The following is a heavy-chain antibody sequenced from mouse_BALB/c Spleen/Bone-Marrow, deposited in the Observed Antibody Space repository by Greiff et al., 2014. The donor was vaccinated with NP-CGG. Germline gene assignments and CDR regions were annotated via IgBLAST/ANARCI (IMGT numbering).Heavy chain of an antibody. CDR3: ARYYYGFLDY. CDR2: IWAGGST. J-gene: IGHJ2*01. CDR1: GFSLTSYG. V-gene: IGHV2-9*02. D-gene: IGHD1-2*01. Sequence: VKLQESXPGLVAPSQSLSITCTVSGFSLTSYGVHWVRQPPRKGLEWLGVIWAGGSTNYNSTLMSRLSISKDNSKSQVFLKMNSLQTDDTAMYYCARYYYGFLDYWGQGTTLTVSS.